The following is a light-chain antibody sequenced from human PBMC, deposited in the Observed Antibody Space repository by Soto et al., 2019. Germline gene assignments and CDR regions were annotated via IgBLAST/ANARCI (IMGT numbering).Light chain of an antibody. Sequence: EIVLTQSPGTQSLSPGEGATLSCRASQSVSSSYLAWYQQKPVQAPRLLIYGASSRATVIPDRFSGSGSGKDFPLTTSRLEPAAFAVYYCHQYGTYPLTFGGGTKVELK. CDR1: QSVSSSY. J-gene: IGKJ4*01. CDR3: HQYGTYPLT. V-gene: IGKV3-20*01. CDR2: GAS.